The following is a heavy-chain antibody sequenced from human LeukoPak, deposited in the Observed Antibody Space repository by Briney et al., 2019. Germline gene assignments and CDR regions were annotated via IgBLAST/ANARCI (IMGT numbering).Heavy chain of an antibody. CDR1: GGSFSGYY. CDR2: INHSGST. V-gene: IGHV4-34*01. J-gene: IGHJ5*02. CDR3: ARGNYLRWFDP. D-gene: IGHD2/OR15-2a*01. Sequence: SETLSLTCAVYGGSFSGYYWSWIRQPPGKGLEWIGEINHSGSTNYNPSLKSRVTISVDTSKNQFSLKLSSVTAADTAVYYCARGNYLRWFDPWGQGTLVTVSS.